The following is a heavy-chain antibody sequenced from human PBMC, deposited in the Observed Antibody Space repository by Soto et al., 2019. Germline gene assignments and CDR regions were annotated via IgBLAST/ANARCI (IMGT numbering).Heavy chain of an antibody. Sequence: WGTLSLSCAASGWTFSGYYMSWIRQPPGKGLEWIGEINHSGSTIYNPSRNSRDSIAVDTSKIQFSLKLSSVTAVDAAVYYCARGRVPRECLSGYYYYGFDDWGQGTTVTVSS. CDR2: INHSGST. J-gene: IGHJ6*02. V-gene: IGHV4-34*01. CDR3: ARGRVPRECLSGYYYYGFDD. D-gene: IGHD3-16*01. CDR1: GWTFSGYY.